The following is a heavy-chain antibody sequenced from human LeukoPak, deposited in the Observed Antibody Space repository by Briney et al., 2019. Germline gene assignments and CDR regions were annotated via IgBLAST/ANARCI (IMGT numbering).Heavy chain of an antibody. D-gene: IGHD1-26*01. Sequence: SETLSLTCTVSGGLISRIEYYWSWIRQSPVKGLEWLGHIYHTGTTLYSPHLNNRLTVSVDSSRNQFSLTLNSVTDADTAVYYCASVSVWELATHPGGSFDYWGRGLLVTVSS. J-gene: IGHJ4*02. CDR1: GGLISRIEYY. CDR2: IYHTGTT. CDR3: ASVSVWELATHPGGSFDY. V-gene: IGHV4-30-4*01.